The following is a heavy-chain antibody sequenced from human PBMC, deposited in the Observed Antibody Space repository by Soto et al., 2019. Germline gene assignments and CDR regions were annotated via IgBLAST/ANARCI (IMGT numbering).Heavy chain of an antibody. Sequence: QVQLVQSGAEVKKPGSSVKVSCKASGGTFSSYAISWVRQVPGQGLEWMGGIIPIFGTANYAQKFQGRVTITADESTSTAYMELSSLRSEDTAVYYCAYDFWSGYYTSEVSPAADYWGQGTLVTVSS. CDR3: AYDFWSGYYTSEVSPAADY. CDR1: GGTFSSYA. CDR2: IIPIFGTA. J-gene: IGHJ4*02. V-gene: IGHV1-69*01. D-gene: IGHD3-3*01.